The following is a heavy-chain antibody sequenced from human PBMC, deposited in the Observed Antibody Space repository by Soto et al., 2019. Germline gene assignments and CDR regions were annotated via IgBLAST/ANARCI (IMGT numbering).Heavy chain of an antibody. CDR3: AKVECGWLVPFDY. V-gene: IGHV3-23*01. CDR2: ISGSGGST. Sequence: EVQLLESGGGLVQPGGSLRLSCAASGFTFSSYAMSWVRQAPGKGLEWVSAISGSGGSTYYADSVKGRFTISRDNSKNPLYLQMNSLRAEDMAVYYCAKVECGWLVPFDYWGQGTLVTVSS. J-gene: IGHJ4*02. CDR1: GFTFSSYA. D-gene: IGHD6-19*01.